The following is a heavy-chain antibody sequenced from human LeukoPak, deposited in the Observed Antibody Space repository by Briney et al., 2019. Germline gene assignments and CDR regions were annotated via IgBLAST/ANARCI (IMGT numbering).Heavy chain of an antibody. V-gene: IGHV3-7*01. CDR2: IRPDGIEK. Sequence: GGSLRLSCAASGFTFSSSWMTWVRQAPGKGLEWVANIRPDGIEKYYVDSVKGRFTISRDNAKNSLYLQVNSLRAEDTAVYYCARDFAWSSSWYGIDYWGQGALVTVSS. D-gene: IGHD6-13*01. CDR1: GFTFSSSW. J-gene: IGHJ4*02. CDR3: ARDFAWSSSWYGIDY.